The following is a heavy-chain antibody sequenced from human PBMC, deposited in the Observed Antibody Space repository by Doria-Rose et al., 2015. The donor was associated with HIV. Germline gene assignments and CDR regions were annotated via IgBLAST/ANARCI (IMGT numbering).Heavy chain of an antibody. Sequence: SGPVLVKPTETLTLTCTVSGVSLSSPGMGVSWIRQPPGKALEWLANIFSDDERSYQTSLKSRLTISRGTSKSQVVLTTTDMDPVDTATYYCARIKSSRWYHKYYFDFWGQGTLVIVSA. V-gene: IGHV2-26*01. CDR2: IFSDDER. J-gene: IGHJ4*02. D-gene: IGHD6-13*01. CDR3: ARIKSSRWYHKYYFDF. CDR1: GVSLSSPGMG.